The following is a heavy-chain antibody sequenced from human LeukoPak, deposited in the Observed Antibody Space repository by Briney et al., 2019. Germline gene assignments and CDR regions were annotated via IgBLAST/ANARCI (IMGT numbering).Heavy chain of an antibody. D-gene: IGHD3-10*01. CDR3: AREDSGSYYNYYYFYMDV. CDR1: GGSFSGYY. J-gene: IGHJ6*03. Sequence: SETLSLTCAVYGGSFSGYYWSWIRQPPGKGLEWIGEINHSGSTNYNPSLKSRVTISVDTSKNQFSLKLSPVTAADTAVYYCAREDSGSYYNYYYFYMDVWGKGTTVTISS. CDR2: INHSGST. V-gene: IGHV4-34*01.